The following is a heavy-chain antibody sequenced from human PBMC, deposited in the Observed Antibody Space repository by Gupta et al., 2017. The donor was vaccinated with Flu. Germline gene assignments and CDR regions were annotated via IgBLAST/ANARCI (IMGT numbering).Heavy chain of an antibody. CDR1: GFTFSGYA. J-gene: IGHJ4*02. Sequence: ELKLLESWVGLAQTGASLRVSCAGSGFTFSGYAMSWLRQAPGKGLEWVSGVTGSGGNTYYADSVKGRFTISRDNSKNTLYLQMKSLRAEDTAVYYCAKDVVRGHLLFRVLDYWGQGTLVTVSS. CDR3: AKDVVRGHLLFRVLDY. D-gene: IGHD2-21*02. CDR2: VTGSGGNT. V-gene: IGHV3-23*01.